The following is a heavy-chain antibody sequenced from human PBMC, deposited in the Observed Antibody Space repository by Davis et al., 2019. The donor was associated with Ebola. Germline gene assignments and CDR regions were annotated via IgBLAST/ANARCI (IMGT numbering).Heavy chain of an antibody. CDR2: IKSKTDGGKT. V-gene: IGHV3-15*01. Sequence: PGGSLRLSCAASGFTFTTAWMSWVRQAPGKGLEWVGRIKSKTDGGKTAYAAPVKDRLTISRADSKDTLFLQMNSLRTEDTAVYYCTTGFSYYDYIWGSYRDDFDYWGQGTLVTVSS. CDR3: TTGFSYYDYIWGSYRDDFDY. CDR1: GFTFTTAW. D-gene: IGHD3-16*02. J-gene: IGHJ4*02.